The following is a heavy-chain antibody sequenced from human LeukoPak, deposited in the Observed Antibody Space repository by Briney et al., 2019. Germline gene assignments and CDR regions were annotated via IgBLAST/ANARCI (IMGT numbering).Heavy chain of an antibody. J-gene: IGHJ3*02. Sequence: PSETLSLTCTVSGGSISSSSYYWGWIRQPPGKGLEWIGSIYYSGSTYYNPSLKSRVTISVDTSKNQFSLKLSSVTAADTAVYYCARAIVGATWGWDAFDIWGQGTMVTVSS. V-gene: IGHV4-39*07. CDR3: ARAIVGATWGWDAFDI. CDR2: IYYSGST. CDR1: GGSISSSSYY. D-gene: IGHD1-26*01.